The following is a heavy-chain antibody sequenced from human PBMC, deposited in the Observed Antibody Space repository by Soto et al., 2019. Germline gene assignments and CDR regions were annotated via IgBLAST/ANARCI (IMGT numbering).Heavy chain of an antibody. CDR2: IYYSGST. D-gene: IGHD6-6*01. J-gene: IGHJ4*02. CDR3: ARASIAARRAVDY. V-gene: IGHV4-59*01. CDR1: GGSISSYY. Sequence: SETLSLTCTVSGGSISSYYWSWIRQPPGKGLEWIGYIYYSGSTNYNPSLKSRVTISVDTSKNQFSLKLSSVTAADTAVYYCARASIAARRAVDYWGQGTQVTVSS.